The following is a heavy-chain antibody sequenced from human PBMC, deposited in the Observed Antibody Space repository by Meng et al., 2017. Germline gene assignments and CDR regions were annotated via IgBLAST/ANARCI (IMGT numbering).Heavy chain of an antibody. V-gene: IGHV1-8*01. CDR3: ARGSSSWITNWFDP. CDR2: MNPNSGNT. CDR1: GYTFTSYD. J-gene: IGHJ5*02. Sequence: PPGDEVMKPGASVKVSCKASGYTFTSYDSNWVRQAPGQGLEWMGWMNPNSGNTGYAQKFQGRVTMTRNTSISTAYMELSSLRSEDTAVYYCARGSSSWITNWFDPWGQETLVTVSS. D-gene: IGHD6-13*01.